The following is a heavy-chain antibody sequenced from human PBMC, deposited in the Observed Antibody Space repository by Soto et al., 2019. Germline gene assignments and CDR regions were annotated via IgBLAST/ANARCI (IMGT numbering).Heavy chain of an antibody. CDR3: ARHFVAVVIKGWGY. V-gene: IGHV4-39*01. CDR2: TYYNGNA. CDR1: GGSIDRSNYY. D-gene: IGHD3-10*01. J-gene: IGHJ4*02. Sequence: SETLSLTCNVSGGSIDRSNYYWDWLRQPPGKGLEWIGTTYYNGNAYYNPSLKSQVSMSVDTSKKQFSLKLVSVTAADTVVYYCARHFVAVVIKGWGYWGQGTLVTVS.